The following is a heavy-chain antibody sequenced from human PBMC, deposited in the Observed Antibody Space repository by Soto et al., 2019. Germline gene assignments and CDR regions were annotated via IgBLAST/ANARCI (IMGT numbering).Heavy chain of an antibody. J-gene: IGHJ6*03. Sequence: GSLRLSRVMAGFTFDNYWMNWVRQAPGKGLEWVANIKEDGSKKYYVDSVKGRFTISRDNAKNSLYLQMNSLRVEDTAVYYCARDMDVCGKGTTVTVSS. CDR3: ARDMDV. CDR2: IKEDGSKK. CDR1: GFTFDNYW. V-gene: IGHV3-7*01.